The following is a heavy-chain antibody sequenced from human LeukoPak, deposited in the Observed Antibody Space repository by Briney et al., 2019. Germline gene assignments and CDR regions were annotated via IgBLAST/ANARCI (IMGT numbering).Heavy chain of an antibody. D-gene: IGHD5-24*01. CDR2: ISYDGSNK. V-gene: IGHV3-30*18. CDR3: AKALSSRDGYNPHY. Sequence: GGSLRLSCAASGFTFSSYGMHWVCQAPGKGLEWVAVISYDGSNKYYADSVKGRFTISRDNSKNTLYLQMNSLRAEDTAVYYCAKALSSRDGYNPHYWGQGTLVTVSS. CDR1: GFTFSSYG. J-gene: IGHJ4*02.